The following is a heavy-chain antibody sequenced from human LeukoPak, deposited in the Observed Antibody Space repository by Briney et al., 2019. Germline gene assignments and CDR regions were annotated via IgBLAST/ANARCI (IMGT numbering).Heavy chain of an antibody. CDR1: GGSFSGFY. CDR2: INHSGST. J-gene: IGHJ4*02. Sequence: SETLSLTCAVYGGSFSGFYCRWVRQPPGEGLEWVGAINHSGSTNYNPSLKSRVTISVDTSKNQSSLKLSSVTAADTAVYYCARGRAKVVVITPYYFDYWGQGTLVTVSS. V-gene: IGHV4-34*01. CDR3: ARGRAKVVVITPYYFDY. D-gene: IGHD3-22*01.